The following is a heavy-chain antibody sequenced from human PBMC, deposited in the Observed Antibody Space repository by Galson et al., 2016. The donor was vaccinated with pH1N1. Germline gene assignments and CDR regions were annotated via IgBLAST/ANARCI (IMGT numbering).Heavy chain of an antibody. Sequence: CKASGGTFSSYAISWVRQAPGQGLEWMGGIIPMFGTANYAQKFQGRVTITTDDSTSTAYMELRRLRSEDTAVYYCARQRVGRELGGGWFDPWGQGTLVTVSS. J-gene: IGHJ5*02. CDR2: IIPMFGTA. D-gene: IGHD1-26*01. CDR3: ARQRVGRELGGGWFDP. CDR1: GGTFSSYA. V-gene: IGHV1-69*05.